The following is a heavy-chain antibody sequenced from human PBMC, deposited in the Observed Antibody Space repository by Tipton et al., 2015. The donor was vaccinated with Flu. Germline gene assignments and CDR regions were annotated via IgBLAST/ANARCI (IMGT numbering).Heavy chain of an antibody. V-gene: IGHV4-38-2*01. CDR1: GYSIRSAYY. Sequence: TLSLTCSVSGYSIRSAYYWGWVRRPPGKGLEWIGTIYHRGTTYYNPSLKSRLTISVDTSKNQFSLRLSSVTAADTAVYYCARHTGDSVRGVIDYWGQGILGTVSS. J-gene: IGHJ4*02. D-gene: IGHD3-10*02. CDR2: IYHRGTT. CDR3: ARHTGDSVRGVIDY.